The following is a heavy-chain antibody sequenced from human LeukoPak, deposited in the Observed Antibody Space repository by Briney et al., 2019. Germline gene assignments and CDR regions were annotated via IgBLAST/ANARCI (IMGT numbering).Heavy chain of an antibody. D-gene: IGHD3-3*01. V-gene: IGHV4-39*02. J-gene: IGHJ4*02. CDR1: GGSISSSSYY. Sequence: SETLSLTCTVSGGSISSSSYYWGWIRQPPGKGLEWIGSIYYSGSTYYNPSLKSRVTISVDTSKNQFSLKLSSVTAADTAVYYCAGEGGYDLWSGSIYYFDYWGQGTLVTVSS. CDR3: AGEGGYDLWSGSIYYFDY. CDR2: IYYSGST.